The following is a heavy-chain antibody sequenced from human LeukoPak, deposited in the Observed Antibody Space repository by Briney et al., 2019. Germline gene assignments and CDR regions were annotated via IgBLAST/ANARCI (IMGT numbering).Heavy chain of an antibody. CDR3: ARGLTTTVVTPGDS. Sequence: GESLKISCKGSGYSFTSYWIGWVRQMPGKGLEWMGIIYPGDSDTKYGPSFEGQVTISADKSINTAYLQLKSLQASDTATYYCARGLTTTVVTPGDSWGQGTLVTVSS. CDR1: GYSFTSYW. V-gene: IGHV5-51*01. J-gene: IGHJ4*02. CDR2: IYPGDSDT. D-gene: IGHD4-23*01.